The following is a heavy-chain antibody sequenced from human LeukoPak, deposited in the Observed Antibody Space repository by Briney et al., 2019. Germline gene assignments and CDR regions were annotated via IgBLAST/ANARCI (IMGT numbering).Heavy chain of an antibody. CDR3: ARDGELLTMPKYYFDY. CDR1: GLSISNFW. V-gene: IGHV3-7*01. D-gene: IGHD2/OR15-2a*01. CDR2: INKDGNDK. Sequence: GGSLRLSCAASGLSISNFWMHWVRQAPGKGLEWVAIINKDGNDKRYVDSVKGRFTLSRDNAKNSLYLQMNSLRAEDTALYYCARDGELLTMPKYYFDYWGQGTLVTVSS. J-gene: IGHJ4*02.